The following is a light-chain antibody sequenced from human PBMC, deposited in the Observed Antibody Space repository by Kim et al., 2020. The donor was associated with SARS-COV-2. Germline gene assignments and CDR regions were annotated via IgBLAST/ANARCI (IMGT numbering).Light chain of an antibody. CDR2: GAS. CDR1: QGVSSN. V-gene: IGKV3-15*01. Sequence: SVSPGDRATLSCRASQGVSSNLAWYQQKPGQAPRLLIYGASTRATGIPSRFSGSGSGTEFTLTISSLQSEDFAVYSCQQYNNWPYTFGQGTKLEI. J-gene: IGKJ2*01. CDR3: QQYNNWPYT.